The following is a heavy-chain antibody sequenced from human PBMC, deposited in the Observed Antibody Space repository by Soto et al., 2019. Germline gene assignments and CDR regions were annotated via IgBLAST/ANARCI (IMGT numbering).Heavy chain of an antibody. Sequence: SETLSLTCTVSGGSISSGGYSWSWIRQPPGKGLEWIGYIYHSGSTYYNPSLKSRVTISVDRSKSQFSLKLSSVTAADTAVYYCAAGGGLPRYYWGQGTLVTVSS. J-gene: IGHJ4*02. CDR2: IYHSGST. V-gene: IGHV4-30-2*01. CDR1: GGSISSGGYS. D-gene: IGHD5-12*01. CDR3: AAGGGLPRYY.